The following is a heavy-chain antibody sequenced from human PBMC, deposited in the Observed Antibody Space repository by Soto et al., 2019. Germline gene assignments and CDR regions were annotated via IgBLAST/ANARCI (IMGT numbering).Heavy chain of an antibody. CDR3: ARASRGDYYYYYYYMDV. J-gene: IGHJ6*03. Sequence: PSETLPLTCTVSGGSISSYYWSWIRQPPGKGLEWIGYIYYSGSTNYNPSLKSRVTISVDTSKNQFSLKLSSVTAADTAVYYCARASRGDYYYYYYYMDVWGKGTTVTVSS. D-gene: IGHD4-17*01. V-gene: IGHV4-59*01. CDR2: IYYSGST. CDR1: GGSISSYY.